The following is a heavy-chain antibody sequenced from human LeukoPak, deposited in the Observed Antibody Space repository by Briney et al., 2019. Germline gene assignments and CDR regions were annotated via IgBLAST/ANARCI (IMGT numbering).Heavy chain of an antibody. CDR2: INPNSGGT. V-gene: IGHV1-2*04. D-gene: IGHD3-3*01. CDR1: GYTFTGYY. Sequence: GASVKVSCKASGYTFTGYYMHWVRQAPGQGLEWMGWINPNSGGTNYAQKFQGWVTMTRDTSISTAYMELRSLRSDDTAVYYCARDTRAGLLLEWGDYYFDYWGQGTLVTVSS. J-gene: IGHJ4*02. CDR3: ARDTRAGLLLEWGDYYFDY.